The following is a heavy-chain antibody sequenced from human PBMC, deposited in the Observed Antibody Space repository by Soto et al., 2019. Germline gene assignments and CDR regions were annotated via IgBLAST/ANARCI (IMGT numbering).Heavy chain of an antibody. V-gene: IGHV1-18*04. Sequence: SVKVSCKASVYTFTSYGISWVRQAPGQGLEWMGWISAYNGNTNYAQKLQGRVTMTTDTSTSTAYMELRSLRSDDTAVYYCARDKRIAVAFYYYYGMDVWGQGTTVTVSS. CDR2: ISAYNGNT. CDR1: VYTFTSYG. CDR3: ARDKRIAVAFYYYYGMDV. J-gene: IGHJ6*02. D-gene: IGHD6-19*01.